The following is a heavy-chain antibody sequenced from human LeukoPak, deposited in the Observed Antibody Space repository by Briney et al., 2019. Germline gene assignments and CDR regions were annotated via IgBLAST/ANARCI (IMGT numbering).Heavy chain of an antibody. CDR3: ATGGRLGYCSGGSCYSSYYYGMDV. D-gene: IGHD2-15*01. V-gene: IGHV1-24*01. CDR2: FDPEDGET. CDR1: GYTLTELS. Sequence: ASVKVSCKVSGYTLTELSMHWVRQAPGKGLEWMGGFDPEDGETIYAQKFQGRVTMTEDTSTDTAYMELNSLRSEETAVYYCATGGRLGYCSGGSCYSSYYYGMDVWGQGTTVTVSS. J-gene: IGHJ6*02.